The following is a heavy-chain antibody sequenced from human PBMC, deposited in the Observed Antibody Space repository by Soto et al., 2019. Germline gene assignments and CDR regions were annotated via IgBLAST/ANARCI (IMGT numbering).Heavy chain of an antibody. J-gene: IGHJ6*02. CDR3: ARSHYGLDV. CDR2: IKGDGSGI. CDR1: GFTFSSYW. Sequence: EVQLVESGGGLVQPGGSLRLSCAASGFTFSSYWMSWVRQAPGKGLEWVAHIKGDGSGIEFVDSVKGRFTISRDNAKNSLFMQMTSLRADDTAVYYCARSHYGLDVWGQGTTVIVSS. V-gene: IGHV3-7*05.